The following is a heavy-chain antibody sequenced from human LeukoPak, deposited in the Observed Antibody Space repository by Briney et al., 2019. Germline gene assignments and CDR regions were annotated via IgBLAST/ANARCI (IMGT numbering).Heavy chain of an antibody. CDR1: GFTVSSNY. CDR2: IYSGGST. D-gene: IGHD3-22*01. J-gene: IGHJ3*02. V-gene: IGHV3-66*01. CDR3: AREGDYYDSSGYSGAVXXXDI. Sequence: GGSLRLSCAASGFTVSSNYMSWVRQAPGKGLEWVSVIYSGGSTYYADSVKGRFTISRDNSKNTLYLQMNSLRAEDTAVYYCAREGDYYDSSGYSGAVXXXDIWGQGTMXTVSS.